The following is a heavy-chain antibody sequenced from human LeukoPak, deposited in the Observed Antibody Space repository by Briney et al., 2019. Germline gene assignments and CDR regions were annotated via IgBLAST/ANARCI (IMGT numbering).Heavy chain of an antibody. Sequence: KPGASLKISCKGSGYSFTSYWIGWVRQMPGKGLEWMGIFYPGDSDTRYSPSFQGQVTISADKSISTAYLQWSSLKASDTAMYYCARVFCSGGSCYSRPFDYWGRGVLVTVSS. CDR3: ARVFCSGGSCYSRPFDY. D-gene: IGHD2-15*01. CDR2: FYPGDSDT. J-gene: IGHJ4*02. V-gene: IGHV5-51*01. CDR1: GYSFTSYW.